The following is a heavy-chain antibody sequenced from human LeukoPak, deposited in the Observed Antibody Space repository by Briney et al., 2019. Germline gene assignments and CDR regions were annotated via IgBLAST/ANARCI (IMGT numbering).Heavy chain of an antibody. V-gene: IGHV4-34*01. J-gene: IGHJ4*02. Sequence: SETLSLTCAVCGGSFSGYYWSWIRQPPGKGLEWIGEINHSGSTNYNPSLKSRVTISVDTSKNQFSLKLSSVTAADTAVYYCARSLLHWGQGTLVTVSS. CDR3: ARSLLH. D-gene: IGHD2-15*01. CDR1: GGSFSGYY. CDR2: INHSGST.